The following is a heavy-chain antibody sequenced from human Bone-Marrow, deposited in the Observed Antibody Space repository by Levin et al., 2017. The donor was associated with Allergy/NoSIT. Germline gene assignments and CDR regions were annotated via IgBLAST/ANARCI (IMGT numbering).Heavy chain of an antibody. Sequence: GASVKVSCVASGFTVINNYMTWVRQAPGKGLEWVSVIHSGGSTYYADSVMGRFTIPRDSSKNTLYLQMNSLRAEDTAVYYCARSFNWNYAGGQGTLVTVSS. CDR3: ARSFNWNYA. V-gene: IGHV3-66*01. CDR1: GFTVINNY. D-gene: IGHD1-7*01. J-gene: IGHJ4*02. CDR2: IHSGGST.